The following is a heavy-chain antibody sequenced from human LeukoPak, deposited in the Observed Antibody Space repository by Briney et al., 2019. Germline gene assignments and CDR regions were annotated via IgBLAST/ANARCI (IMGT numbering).Heavy chain of an antibody. D-gene: IGHD2-21*01. CDR2: ISISGTTI. V-gene: IGHV3-48*03. CDR1: VFTLSSHE. CDR3: TRRIIYSGMDV. J-gene: IGHJ6*02. Sequence: GGSLRLSCVASVFTLSSHEFQWVRQAPGKGLEWVSYISISGTTIYYADSVRGRFTMSRDNAKNSLHLQMNSLRAEDTALYYCTRRIIYSGMDVWGHGTTVTVSS.